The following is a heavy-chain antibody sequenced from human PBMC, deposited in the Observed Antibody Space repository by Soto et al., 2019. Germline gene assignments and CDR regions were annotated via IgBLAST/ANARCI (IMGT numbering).Heavy chain of an antibody. J-gene: IGHJ4*02. CDR1: GGSIISSSYY. Sequence: SETLSLTCTFSGGSIISSSYYWGWIRQPPGKGLEWIGSIYYSGSTYYNPSLKSRVTISVDTSKNQFSLKLSSVTAADTAVYYCARHRGIAAAGFDYWGQGTLVTVSS. D-gene: IGHD6-13*01. CDR3: ARHRGIAAAGFDY. CDR2: IYYSGST. V-gene: IGHV4-39*01.